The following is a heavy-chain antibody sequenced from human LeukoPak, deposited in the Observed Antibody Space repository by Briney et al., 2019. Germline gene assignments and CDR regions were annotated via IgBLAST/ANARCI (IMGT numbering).Heavy chain of an antibody. CDR1: GGSISSGGYY. Sequence: PSETLSLTCTVSGGSISSGGYYWSWIRQHPGKGLEWIGYIYYSGSTYYNPSLKSRVTISVDTSKNQFSLKLSSVTAADTAVYYCARLGVAGTDAFDIWGQGTMVTVSS. V-gene: IGHV4-31*03. CDR3: ARLGVAGTDAFDI. CDR2: IYYSGST. J-gene: IGHJ3*02. D-gene: IGHD6-19*01.